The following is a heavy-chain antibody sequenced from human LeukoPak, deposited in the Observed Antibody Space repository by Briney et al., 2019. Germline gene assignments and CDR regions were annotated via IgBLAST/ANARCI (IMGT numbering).Heavy chain of an antibody. V-gene: IGHV3-64*01. D-gene: IGHD2/OR15-2a*01. CDR2: ISSNGGST. Sequence: GGSLRLSCAASGFTFSRYAMHWVRQAPGKGLEYVSAISSNGGSTYYANSVMGRFTISRDNSNNTLYLQMGSLRADDMAVYYCVLERDRNFGCWGQGTLVTVSS. J-gene: IGHJ4*02. CDR1: GFTFSRYA. CDR3: VLERDRNFGC.